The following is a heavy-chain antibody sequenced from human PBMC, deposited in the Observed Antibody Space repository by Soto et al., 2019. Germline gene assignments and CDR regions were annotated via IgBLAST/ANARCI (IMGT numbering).Heavy chain of an antibody. J-gene: IGHJ4*02. CDR2: ISSSGSTI. CDR1: GFTFSDYY. CDR3: ARVISDEGITIFGVVIGTLYFDY. D-gene: IGHD3-3*01. Sequence: GGSLRLSCAASGFTFSDYYMRWIRQAPGKGLEWVSYISSSGSTIYYADSVKGRFTISRDNAKNSLYLQVNSLRAEDTAVYYCARVISDEGITIFGVVIGTLYFDYWGQGTLVTVS. V-gene: IGHV3-11*01.